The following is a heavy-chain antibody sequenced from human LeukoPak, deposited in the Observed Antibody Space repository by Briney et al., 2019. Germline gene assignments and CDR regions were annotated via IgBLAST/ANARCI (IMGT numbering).Heavy chain of an antibody. Sequence: GGSLRLSCAASGFTFDAYAMHWVRHAPGRGLEWVSGISSKTGITDYADSVRGRFTISRDDAKNFLYLQMDSLRVEDTALYYCAKVYATLSYGMDVWGQGTTVTVSS. CDR1: GFTFDAYA. J-gene: IGHJ6*02. V-gene: IGHV3-9*01. D-gene: IGHD3-10*01. CDR3: AKVYATLSYGMDV. CDR2: ISSKTGIT.